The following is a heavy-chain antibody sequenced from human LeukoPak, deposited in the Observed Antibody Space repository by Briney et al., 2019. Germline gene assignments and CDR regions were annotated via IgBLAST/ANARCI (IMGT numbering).Heavy chain of an antibody. D-gene: IGHD2-15*01. J-gene: IGHJ6*03. CDR2: INWNGGST. CDR1: GFTFDDYG. Sequence: PGGSLRLSCAASGFTFDDYGMSWVRQARGKGLEWVSGINWNGGSTGYADSVKGGFTISRDNAKNSLYLQMNSLRAEDTALYYCARDQSGSGGSCYGLSKTRTYGDCNYYYYMDVWGKGTTVTVSS. V-gene: IGHV3-20*04. CDR3: ARDQSGSGGSCYGLSKTRTYGDCNYYYYMDV.